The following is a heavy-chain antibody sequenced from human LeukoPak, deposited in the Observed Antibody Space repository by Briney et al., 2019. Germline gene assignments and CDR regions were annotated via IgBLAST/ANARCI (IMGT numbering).Heavy chain of an antibody. V-gene: IGHV3-21*01. CDR1: GFTFSNSG. Sequence: GGSMRLSCAASGFTFSNSGMSWVRQAPGKGLEWVSSISSSSSYMYYADSVKGRFTISRDNAKNSLYLQMNSLRAEDTAVYYCASAGLVYSSGWYLETPFDYWGQGTLVTVSS. J-gene: IGHJ4*01. CDR2: ISSSSSYM. D-gene: IGHD6-13*01. CDR3: ASAGLVYSSGWYLETPFDY.